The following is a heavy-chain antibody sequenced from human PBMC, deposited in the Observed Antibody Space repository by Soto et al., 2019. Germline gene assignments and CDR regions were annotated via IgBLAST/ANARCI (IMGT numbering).Heavy chain of an antibody. CDR1: GYRFTSYW. V-gene: IGHV5-51*03. CDR3: ARFQYGGYYFDF. D-gene: IGHD5-12*01. CDR2: IYSGDSDI. J-gene: IGHJ4*02. Sequence: EVQLVQSGAEVKKPGESLKISCKGSGYRFTSYWIGWVRQMPGEGLEWMGIIYSGDSDIRYSPSFQGQVTISVDKSITTAYLQWSSLQASDTAMYYCARFQYGGYYFDFWGQGTLVTVSS.